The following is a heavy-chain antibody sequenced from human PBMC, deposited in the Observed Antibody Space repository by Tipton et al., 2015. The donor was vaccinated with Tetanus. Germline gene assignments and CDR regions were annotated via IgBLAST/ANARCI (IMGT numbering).Heavy chain of an antibody. CDR3: ARIRTTVGYFDF. J-gene: IGHJ4*02. CDR2: IYHSGNT. V-gene: IGHV4-38-2*01. CDR1: GYSISSGYY. Sequence: LSLTCAVSGYSISSGYYWGWIRQPPGKGLEWIGTIYHSGNTYYKPSLKSRVTISVDTSKNQFSLKLTSVTAADTAVYYCARIRTTVGYFDFWGQGTLVTVTS. D-gene: IGHD1-26*01.